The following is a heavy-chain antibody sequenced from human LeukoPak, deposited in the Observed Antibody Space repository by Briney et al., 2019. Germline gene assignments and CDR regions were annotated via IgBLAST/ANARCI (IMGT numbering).Heavy chain of an antibody. CDR3: ARDLRNDYYYYGMDV. D-gene: IGHD1-14*01. Sequence: ASVKVSCKASGYTFTGYYMHWVRQAPGQGLEWMGWINPNSGGTNYAQKFQGRVTMTRDTSISTAYMELSRPRSDDTAVYYCARDLRNDYYYYGMDVWGQGTTVTVSS. CDR2: INPNSGGT. V-gene: IGHV1-2*02. CDR1: GYTFTGYY. J-gene: IGHJ6*02.